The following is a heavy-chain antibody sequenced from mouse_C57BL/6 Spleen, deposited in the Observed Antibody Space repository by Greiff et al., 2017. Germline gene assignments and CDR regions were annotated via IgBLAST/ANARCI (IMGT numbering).Heavy chain of an antibody. D-gene: IGHD6-1*01. V-gene: IGHV1-82*01. CDR2: IYPGDGDT. CDR1: GYAFSSSW. Sequence: QVQLQQSGPELVKPGASVKISCKASGYAFSSSWMNWVKQRPGKGLEWIGRIYPGDGDTNYNGKFKGKATLTADKSSSTAYMQLSSRTSEDSAVYFCARKRSASRDVDYWGQGTTLTVSS. CDR3: ARKRSASRDVDY. J-gene: IGHJ2*01.